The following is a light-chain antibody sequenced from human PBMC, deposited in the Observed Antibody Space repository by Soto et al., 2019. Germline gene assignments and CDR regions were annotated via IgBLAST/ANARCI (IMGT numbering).Light chain of an antibody. Sequence: QPARTKPPYMSWFPGQSVTLSCPGTRIYFVAYSRVSWYQQPPGTAPKLIIYEARNRPSGVPDRFSGSKSGNTASLTISGLQAADEAVYYCRLYTSENTYVFGTGTKV. J-gene: IGLJ1*01. CDR1: RIYFVAYSR. CDR3: RLYTSENTYV. CDR2: EAR. V-gene: IGLV2-18*01.